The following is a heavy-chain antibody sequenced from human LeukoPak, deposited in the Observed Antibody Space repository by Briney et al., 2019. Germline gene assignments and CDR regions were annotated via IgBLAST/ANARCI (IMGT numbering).Heavy chain of an antibody. V-gene: IGHV3-48*04. CDR2: ISSGSATT. Sequence: PGGSLRLSCVASGFSLINYNMNWVRQAPGKGLEWVSFISSGSATTHYADSVKGRFTISRDNAKNSLYLQMDSLRVEDTAVYYCARVSSGWSLDYWGQGALVTVSS. CDR1: GFSLINYN. J-gene: IGHJ4*02. CDR3: ARVSSGWSLDY. D-gene: IGHD6-19*01.